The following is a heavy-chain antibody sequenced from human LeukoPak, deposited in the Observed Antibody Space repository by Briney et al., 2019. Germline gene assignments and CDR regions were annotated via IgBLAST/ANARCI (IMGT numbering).Heavy chain of an antibody. V-gene: IGHV4-31*03. CDR2: TYYSGST. J-gene: IGHJ4*02. Sequence: PSETLSLTCTVSGGSISSGGYYWSWIRQHPGKGLEWIGYTYYSGSTYYNPSLKSRVTISVDTSKNQFSLKLSSVTAADTAVYYCARVGGGYGDYFDYWGQGTLVTVSS. D-gene: IGHD4-17*01. CDR3: ARVGGGYGDYFDY. CDR1: GGSISSGGYY.